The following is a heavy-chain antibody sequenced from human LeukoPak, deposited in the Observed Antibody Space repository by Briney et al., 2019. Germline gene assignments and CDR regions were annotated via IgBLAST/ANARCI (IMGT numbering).Heavy chain of an antibody. J-gene: IGHJ4*02. CDR2: FDPEEGET. CDR1: GYTLTELS. V-gene: IGHV1-24*01. Sequence: ASVKVSCKVSGYTLTELSMHWVRPAPGKGLEWMGGFDPEEGETIYVQKFQGRVTMTEDTSTDTAYMELSSLRSEDTAVYYCATMTGDTDMVPDYRGQGTLVTVSS. CDR3: ATMTGDTDMVPDY. D-gene: IGHD5-18*01.